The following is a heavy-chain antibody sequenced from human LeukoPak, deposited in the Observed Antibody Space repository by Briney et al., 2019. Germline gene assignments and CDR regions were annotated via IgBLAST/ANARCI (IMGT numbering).Heavy chain of an antibody. J-gene: IGHJ4*02. D-gene: IGHD1-26*01. CDR3: ARDAGTHSAFDY. Sequence: GGSLRLSCAASGFTFSSYGMHWVRQAPGKGLEWVAVISYDGSNKYYADSVKGRFTISRDNSKNTLYLQMNSLRAEDTAVYYCARDAGTHSAFDYWGQGALVTVSS. CDR2: ISYDGSNK. V-gene: IGHV3-30*03. CDR1: GFTFSSYG.